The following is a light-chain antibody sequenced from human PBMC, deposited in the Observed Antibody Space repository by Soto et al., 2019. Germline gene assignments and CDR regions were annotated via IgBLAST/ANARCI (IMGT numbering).Light chain of an antibody. V-gene: IGLV1-44*01. J-gene: IGLJ3*02. CDR1: SSNIGSNT. CDR3: AAWDDSLNGWV. Sequence: QSVLTQPPSASGTPGQRVTISCSGSSSNIGSNTVNWYHQLPGTAPKLLIYTNNQGPSGVPDRFSGSKSGTSASLAISGLQSEDEADYYCAAWDDSLNGWVFGGGTKLTVL. CDR2: TNN.